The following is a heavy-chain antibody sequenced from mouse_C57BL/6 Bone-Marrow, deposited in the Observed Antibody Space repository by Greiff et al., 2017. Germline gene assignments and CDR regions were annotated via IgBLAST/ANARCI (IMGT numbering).Heavy chain of an antibody. Sequence: QVQLQQSGAELARPGASVKLSCKASGYTFTSYGISWVKQRTGQGLEWIGEIYPRSGNTYYNEKFKGKATLTADKSSSTAYMELRSLTSEDSAVYFCARSDYYGSSYWYFDVWGTGTTGTVSS. V-gene: IGHV1-81*01. CDR3: ARSDYYGSSYWYFDV. D-gene: IGHD1-1*01. J-gene: IGHJ1*03. CDR1: GYTFTSYG. CDR2: IYPRSGNT.